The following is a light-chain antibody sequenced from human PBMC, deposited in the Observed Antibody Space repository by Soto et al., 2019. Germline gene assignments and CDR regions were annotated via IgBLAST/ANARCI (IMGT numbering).Light chain of an antibody. CDR3: GSYTTSSNYV. J-gene: IGLJ1*01. CDR1: SSDFGAYNY. Sequence: YALTQPASVSGSPGQSITISCTGTSSDFGAYNYVSWYQQHPGKAPKLMIYDVSHRPSGVSHRFSGSKSGNTASLTISGLQAEDEADYYCGSYTTSSNYVFGTGTKVTVL. V-gene: IGLV2-14*01. CDR2: DVS.